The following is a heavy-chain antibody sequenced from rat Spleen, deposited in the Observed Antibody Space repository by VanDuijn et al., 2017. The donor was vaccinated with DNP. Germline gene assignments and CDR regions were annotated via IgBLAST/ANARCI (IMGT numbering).Heavy chain of an antibody. CDR3: MVSTFAY. CDR2: IWGDGST. CDR1: GFSLTSYG. Sequence: QVQMKETGPGLVQTTQTLSVTCTVSGFSLTSYGVHWVRQVPGKGLEWMGIIWGDGSTTYNSALKSRLRISRDTSKSQIFLTMNSLQTDDTAVYYCMVSTFAYWGQGTLVTVCS. V-gene: IGHV2-77*01. J-gene: IGHJ3*01. D-gene: IGHD1-3*01.